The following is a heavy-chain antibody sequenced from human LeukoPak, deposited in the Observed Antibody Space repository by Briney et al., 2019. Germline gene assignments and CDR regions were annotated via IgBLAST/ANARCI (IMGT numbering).Heavy chain of an antibody. CDR3: AKGRHVLMVYAISFDY. CDR1: GFTFDDYA. V-gene: IGHV3-9*01. J-gene: IGHJ4*02. D-gene: IGHD2-8*01. CDR2: ISWNSGSI. Sequence: PGGSLRLSCAASGFTFDDYAMHWVRQAPGKGLEWVSGISWNSGSIGYADSVKGRFTISRDNAKNSLYLQMNSLRAEDTAVYYCAKGRHVLMVYAISFDYWGQGTLVTVSS.